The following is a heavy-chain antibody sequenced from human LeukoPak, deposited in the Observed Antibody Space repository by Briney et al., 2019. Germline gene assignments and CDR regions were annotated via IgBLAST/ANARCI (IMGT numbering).Heavy chain of an antibody. D-gene: IGHD3/OR15-3a*01. J-gene: IGHJ4*02. CDR1: GFTFSSYG. V-gene: IGHV3-30*03. Sequence: GGSLRLSCAASGFTFSSYGMHWVRQAPGKGLEWVAVISYDGSNKYYADSVKGRFTISRDNAKNSLYLQMSSLRVEDTAVYYCASWAGTAQSDSWTGPFDYWGQGTLVTVSS. CDR2: ISYDGSNK. CDR3: ASWAGTAQSDSWTGPFDY.